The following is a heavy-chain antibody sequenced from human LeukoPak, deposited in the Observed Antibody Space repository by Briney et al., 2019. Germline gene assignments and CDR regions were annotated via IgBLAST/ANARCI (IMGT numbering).Heavy chain of an antibody. CDR2: ISSSGSTI. V-gene: IGHV3-11*01. CDR3: ARAPSFYYYGMDV. J-gene: IGHJ6*02. Sequence: GGSLRLSCAASGFTFSDYYMSWIRQAPGKGLEWVSYISSSGSTIYYADSVKGRLTISRDNAKNSLYLQMNSLRAEDTAVYYCARAPSFYYYGMDVWGQGTTVTVSS. CDR1: GFTFSDYY.